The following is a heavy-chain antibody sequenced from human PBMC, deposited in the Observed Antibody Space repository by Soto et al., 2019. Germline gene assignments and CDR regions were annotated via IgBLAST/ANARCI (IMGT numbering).Heavy chain of an antibody. CDR2: IYYSGST. CDR3: VSHRNYIVVSGSFFDY. CDR1: GGSISSYY. V-gene: IGHV4-59*08. J-gene: IGHJ4*02. Sequence: SETLSLTCTVSGGSISSYYWSWIRQPPGKGLEWIGYIYYSGSTNYNPSLKSRVTISVDTSKNQFSLKLSSVTAADTAVYFCVSHRNYIVVSGSFFDYWSQGTLVTVSS. D-gene: IGHD6-19*01.